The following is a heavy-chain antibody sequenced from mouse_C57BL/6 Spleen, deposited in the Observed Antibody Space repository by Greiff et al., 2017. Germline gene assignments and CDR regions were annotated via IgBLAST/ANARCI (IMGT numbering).Heavy chain of an antibody. J-gene: IGHJ4*01. CDR1: GYTFTDYN. Sequence: VHVKQSGPELVKPGASVKMSCKASGYTFTDYNMHWVKQSHGKSLEWIGYINPNNGGTSYNQKFKGKATLTVNKSSSTAYMELRSLTSEDSAVYYCAREGGEAMDYWGQGTSVTVAS. CDR2: INPNNGGT. V-gene: IGHV1-22*01. CDR3: AREGGEAMDY.